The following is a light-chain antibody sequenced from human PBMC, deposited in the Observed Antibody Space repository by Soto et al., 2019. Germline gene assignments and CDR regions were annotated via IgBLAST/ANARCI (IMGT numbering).Light chain of an antibody. CDR1: SSDVGGYNY. Sequence: QSALTQPASVSGSPGQSITISCTGTSSDVGGYNYLSWYQQHPGKAPKLIIYDVSNRPSGVSNHFSGSKSGNTASLTISGLQAEDEADYYCSSFTSSSTYVFGTGTKLTVL. V-gene: IGLV2-14*01. CDR3: SSFTSSSTYV. CDR2: DVS. J-gene: IGLJ1*01.